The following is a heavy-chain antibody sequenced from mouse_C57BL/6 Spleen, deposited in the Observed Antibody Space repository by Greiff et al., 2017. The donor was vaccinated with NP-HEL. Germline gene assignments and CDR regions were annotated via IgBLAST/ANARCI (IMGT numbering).Heavy chain of an antibody. J-gene: IGHJ2*01. Sequence: EVQLQQSGPVLVKPGASVKMSCKASGYTFTDYYMNWVKQSHGKSLEWIGVINPYNGGTSYNQKFKGKATLTVDKSSRTAYMELNSLTSEDSAVYYCERYYYGSSYYFDYWGQGTTLTVSS. CDR2: INPYNGGT. CDR3: ERYYYGSSYYFDY. V-gene: IGHV1-19*01. D-gene: IGHD1-1*01. CDR1: GYTFTDYY.